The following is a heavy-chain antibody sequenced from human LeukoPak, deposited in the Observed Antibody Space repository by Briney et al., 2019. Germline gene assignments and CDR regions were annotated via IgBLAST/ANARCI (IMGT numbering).Heavy chain of an antibody. CDR2: INHSGGT. D-gene: IGHD4-17*01. Sequence: PSETLSLTCAVYGGSFSGYYWSWIRQPPGKGLEWIGEINHSGGTNYNPSLKSRVTISVDTSKNQFSLKLSSVAAADTAVYYCARHKAVTTFYYYYMDVWGKGTTVTISS. J-gene: IGHJ6*03. V-gene: IGHV4-34*01. CDR3: ARHKAVTTFYYYYMDV. CDR1: GGSFSGYY.